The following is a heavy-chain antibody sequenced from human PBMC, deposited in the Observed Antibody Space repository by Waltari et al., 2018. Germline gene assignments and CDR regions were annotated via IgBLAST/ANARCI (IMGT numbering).Heavy chain of an antibody. J-gene: IGHJ4*02. CDR2: ISWNSGSI. V-gene: IGHV3-9*01. CDR1: GFTFDDYA. Sequence: EVQLVESGGGLVQPGRSLRLSCAASGFTFDDYAMHWVRQAPGKGLEWVSGISWNSGSIGYADSVKGRFTISRDNAKNSLYLQMNSLRSEDTAVYYCARGAKEYYFDYWGQGTLVTVSS. CDR3: ARGAKEYYFDY. D-gene: IGHD3-10*01.